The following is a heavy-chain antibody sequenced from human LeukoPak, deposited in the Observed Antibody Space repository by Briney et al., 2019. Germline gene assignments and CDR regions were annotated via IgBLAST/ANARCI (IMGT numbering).Heavy chain of an antibody. J-gene: IGHJ4*02. CDR2: IYSDGST. CDR1: GLTVRNNF. Sequence: GGSLRLSCAASGLTVRNNFMSWVRQAPGKGLEWVPVIYSDGSTYYEDSVKGRFTISRDTSKNTLSLQMNSLRVEDTAVYYCAREKGRGVISPYYDYWGQGTLVTVSS. CDR3: AREKGRGVISPYYDY. V-gene: IGHV3-53*01. D-gene: IGHD3-10*01.